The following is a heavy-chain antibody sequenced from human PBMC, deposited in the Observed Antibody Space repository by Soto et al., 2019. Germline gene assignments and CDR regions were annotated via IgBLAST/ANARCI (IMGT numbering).Heavy chain of an antibody. J-gene: IGHJ4*02. Sequence: QVQLVQSGAEVKKPGASVKVSCKASGYTFTSYGISWVRQAPGQGLEWMGWISAYNGNTNYAQKFQGRVTMTTDTSTSTGYRGVWGRRSDNTAVYYWARGPTGDTGSYWGQGTLVTVSS. CDR2: ISAYNGNT. V-gene: IGHV1-18*01. CDR1: GYTFTSYG. CDR3: ARGPTGDTGSY. D-gene: IGHD3-16*01.